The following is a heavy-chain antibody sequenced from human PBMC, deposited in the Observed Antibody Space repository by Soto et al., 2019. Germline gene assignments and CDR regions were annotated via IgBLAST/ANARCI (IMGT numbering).Heavy chain of an antibody. Sequence: SSETLSLTCTVSGGSISSGDYYWSWIRQPPGKGLEWIGYIYYSGSTYYNPSLKSRVTISVDTSKNQFSLKLSSVTAADAAGYSCARDRYYYGSGSWWVPDWFDPWGQGTLGIVSS. D-gene: IGHD3-10*01. V-gene: IGHV4-30-4*02. CDR1: GGSISSGDYY. J-gene: IGHJ5*02. CDR3: ARDRYYYGSGSWWVPDWFDP. CDR2: IYYSGST.